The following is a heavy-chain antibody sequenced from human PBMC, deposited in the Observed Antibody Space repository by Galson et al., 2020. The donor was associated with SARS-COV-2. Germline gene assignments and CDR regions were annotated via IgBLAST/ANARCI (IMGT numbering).Heavy chain of an antibody. J-gene: IGHJ5*02. CDR2: VFNSGTT. CDR3: ARDATSSGWYNWFDP. D-gene: IGHD6-19*01. CDR1: GGSIRSSNYY. V-gene: IGHV4-39*07. Sequence: SETLSLTCTVSGGSIRSSNYYWGWVRQPPGKGLEWIGSVFNSGTTHYSPSLQSRVTISVDTSKNQFSLNLNSVTAADTVMYYCARDATSSGWYNWFDPWGQGTLVTVSS.